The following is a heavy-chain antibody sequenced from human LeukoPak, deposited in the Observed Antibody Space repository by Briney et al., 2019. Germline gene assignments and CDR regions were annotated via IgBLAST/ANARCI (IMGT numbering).Heavy chain of an antibody. D-gene: IGHD3-3*01. V-gene: IGHV1-18*01. CDR3: ARGSYDFWSGYYGPIYYFDY. CDR2: IGAYNGNT. J-gene: IGHJ4*02. Sequence: ASVKVSCKASGYTFTSYGISWVRQAPGQGLEWMGWIGAYNGNTNYAQKLQGRVTMTTDTSTSTAYMELRSLRSDDTAVYYCARGSYDFWSGYYGPIYYFDYWGQGTLVTVSS. CDR1: GYTFTSYG.